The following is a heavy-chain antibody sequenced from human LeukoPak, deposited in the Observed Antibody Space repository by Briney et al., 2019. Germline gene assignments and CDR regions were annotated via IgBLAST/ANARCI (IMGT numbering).Heavy chain of an antibody. D-gene: IGHD3-22*01. Sequence: GGSLRLSCAASGFTFSSYEMNWVRQAPGRGLEWVSYITSSGSTIYYADSVKGRFTISRDNAKNSLYLQMSSLRAEDTAVYYCARLDSSGYWGQGTLVTVSS. CDR3: ARLDSSGY. CDR1: GFTFSSYE. CDR2: ITSSGSTI. J-gene: IGHJ4*02. V-gene: IGHV3-48*03.